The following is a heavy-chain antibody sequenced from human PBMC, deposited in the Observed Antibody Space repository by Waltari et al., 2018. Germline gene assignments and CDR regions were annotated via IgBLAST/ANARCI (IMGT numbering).Heavy chain of an antibody. V-gene: IGHV3-74*01. CDR2: ISADGTTT. Sequence: PWVRQEPGKGPVWVSRISADGTTTNYADSVKGRFTISRDNSKNTLYLQMNSLRVDDTAIYYCARAANTDCWGQGTLVTVSS. J-gene: IGHJ4*02. CDR3: ARAANTDC.